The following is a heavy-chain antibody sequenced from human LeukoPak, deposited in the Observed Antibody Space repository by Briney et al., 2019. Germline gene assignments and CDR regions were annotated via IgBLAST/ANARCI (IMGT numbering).Heavy chain of an antibody. D-gene: IGHD1-14*01. J-gene: IGHJ6*03. Sequence: SQTLSLTCTVSGASISSDGFYWSWIRQLPGKGLKWIGYIYYTGFTYCKPSLKSRVTMSVDTSQNQFSLRVSSMTAADTAVYYCARAGLGIENYYYYMDVWGKGTTVTVSS. CDR1: GASISSDGFY. CDR2: IYYTGFT. V-gene: IGHV4-31*03. CDR3: ARAGLGIENYYYYMDV.